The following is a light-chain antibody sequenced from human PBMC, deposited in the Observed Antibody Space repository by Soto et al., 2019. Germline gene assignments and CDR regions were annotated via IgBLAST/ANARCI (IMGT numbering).Light chain of an antibody. CDR2: AAS. CDR3: QKYNSAPFT. CDR1: HDIYNY. V-gene: IGKV1-27*01. J-gene: IGKJ3*01. Sequence: DIQMTQSPSSLSASMGDRVSITCRATHDIYNYLAWYQQKPGKVPKLLIYAASTLQSGVPSRFSDSGSGTDFTLTISSLQPEDIATYYWQKYNSAPFTFGPGTKVEIK.